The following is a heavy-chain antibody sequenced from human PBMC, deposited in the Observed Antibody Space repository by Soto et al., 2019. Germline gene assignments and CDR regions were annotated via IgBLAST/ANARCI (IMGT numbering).Heavy chain of an antibody. CDR1: GFTVSSNY. CDR2: IYSGGST. D-gene: IGHD2-15*01. J-gene: IGHJ3*02. CDR3: ARAHSGGSCYGFCAFDI. Sequence: PGGSLRLSCAASGFTVSSNYMSWVRQAPGKGLEWVSVIYSGGSTYYADSVKGRFTISRDNSKNTLYLQMNSLRAEDTAVYYCARAHSGGSCYGFCAFDIWGQGTMVTVSS. V-gene: IGHV3-53*01.